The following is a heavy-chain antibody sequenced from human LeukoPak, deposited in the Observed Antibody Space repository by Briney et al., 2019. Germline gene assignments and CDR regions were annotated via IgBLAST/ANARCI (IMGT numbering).Heavy chain of an antibody. V-gene: IGHV3-48*04. Sequence: GGSLRLSCAASGFIFSNYCMNWVRQAPGKGLEWVSYISSSGSTIYYADSVKGRFTISRDNAKNSLYPQMNSLRAEDTAVYYCARMPTPRILCSGGSCGIDYWGQGTLVTVSS. J-gene: IGHJ4*02. CDR1: GFIFSNYC. CDR2: ISSSGSTI. D-gene: IGHD2-15*01. CDR3: ARMPTPRILCSGGSCGIDY.